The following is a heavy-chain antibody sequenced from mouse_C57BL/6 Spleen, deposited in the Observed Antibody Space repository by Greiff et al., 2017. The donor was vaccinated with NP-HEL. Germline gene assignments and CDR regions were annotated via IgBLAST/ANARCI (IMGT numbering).Heavy chain of an antibody. Sequence: QVQLKESGPELVKPGASVKISCKASGYAFSSSWMNWVKQRPGKGLEWIGRIYPGDGDTNYNGKFKGKATLTADKSSSTAYMQLSSLTYEDSAVYFCAVPLNYWGQGTTLPDSS. J-gene: IGHJ2*01. CDR3: AVPLNY. D-gene: IGHD6-1*01. CDR2: IYPGDGDT. CDR1: GYAFSSSW. V-gene: IGHV1-82*01.